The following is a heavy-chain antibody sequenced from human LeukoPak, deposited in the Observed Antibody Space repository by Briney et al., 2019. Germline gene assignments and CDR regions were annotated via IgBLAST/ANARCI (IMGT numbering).Heavy chain of an antibody. V-gene: IGHV3-30*02. J-gene: IGHJ6*03. Sequence: GGSLRLSCAASGFTFSSYGMHWVRQAPGKGLEWVAFIRYDGSNKYYADSVKGRFTTSRDNSKNTLYLQMNSLRAEDTAVYYCAKEGEGTTVGYYYYYMDVWGKGTTVTISS. CDR2: IRYDGSNK. D-gene: IGHD4-23*01. CDR3: AKEGEGTTVGYYYYYMDV. CDR1: GFTFSSYG.